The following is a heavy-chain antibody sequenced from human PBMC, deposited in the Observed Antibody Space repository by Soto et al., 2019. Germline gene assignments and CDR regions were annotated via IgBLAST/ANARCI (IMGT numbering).Heavy chain of an antibody. CDR1: GCNSSSHS. D-gene: IGHD6-13*01. J-gene: IGHJ6*02. Sequence: GGPLILPCASSGCNSSSHSVSLVRPAPGKGLEWVSKISRRSSTIYYADSVKGRFTITRDNAENSLYLQMNSLRAEDTAVYYCAKDGKQPYYYYYYGMDVWGQGTTVTVSS. CDR3: AKDGKQPYYYYYYGMDV. CDR2: ISRRSSTI. V-gene: IGHV3-48*01.